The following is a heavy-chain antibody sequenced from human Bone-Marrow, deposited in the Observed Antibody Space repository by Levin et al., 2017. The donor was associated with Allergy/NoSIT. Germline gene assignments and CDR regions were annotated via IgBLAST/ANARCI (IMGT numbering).Heavy chain of an antibody. D-gene: IGHD3-16*02. CDR2: INHSGST. J-gene: IGHJ6*02. Sequence: PSETLSLTCAVYGGSFSGYYWSWIRQPPGKGLEWIGEINHSGSTNYNPSLKSRVTISVDTSKNQFSLKLSSVTAADTAVYYCASLLGKYVWGSYRYPDLYYYYGMDVWGQGTTVTVSS. CDR3: ASLLGKYVWGSYRYPDLYYYYGMDV. CDR1: GGSFSGYY. V-gene: IGHV4-34*01.